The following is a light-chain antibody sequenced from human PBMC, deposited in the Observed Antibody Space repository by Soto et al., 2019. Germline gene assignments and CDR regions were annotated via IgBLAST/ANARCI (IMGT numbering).Light chain of an antibody. J-gene: IGLJ3*02. V-gene: IGLV1-44*01. CDR3: ASWDDSLNVWL. CDR1: NSNIGSHT. Sequence: QSVLTQPPSASGTPGQRITISCSGSNSNIGSHTVHWYQHLPGTAPKLLIYDNDQRPSGVPDRFSGSKSGSSASLAISGLQSDDESDYYCASWDDSLNVWLFGGGTKLTV. CDR2: DND.